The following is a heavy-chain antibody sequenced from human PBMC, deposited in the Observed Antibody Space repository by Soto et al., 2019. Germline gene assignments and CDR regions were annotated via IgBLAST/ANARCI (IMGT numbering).Heavy chain of an antibody. Sequence: PGGSLRLSCAASGFTFSSYAMSWVRQAPGKGLEWVSAISGSGGSTYYADSVKGRFTISRDNSKNTLYLQMNSLRAEDTAVYYCAKDFSGTPRGGVYYFDYWGQGTLVTVSS. V-gene: IGHV3-23*01. D-gene: IGHD2-8*02. CDR2: ISGSGGST. CDR1: GFTFSSYA. CDR3: AKDFSGTPRGGVYYFDY. J-gene: IGHJ4*02.